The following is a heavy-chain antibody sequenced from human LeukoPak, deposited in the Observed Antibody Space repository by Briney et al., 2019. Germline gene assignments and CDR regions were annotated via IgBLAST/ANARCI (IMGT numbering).Heavy chain of an antibody. CDR1: GFTFISYA. D-gene: IGHD3-22*01. Sequence: PGGSLRLSFAASGFTFISYAMSWVRQAPGKGLEWVSAISVSGGSTYYADSVKGRFTISRDNSKNPLYLQMNSLRAEDTAVYYCAKDPTMIVVVIPDYWGQGPLVTVSS. J-gene: IGHJ4*02. CDR3: AKDPTMIVVVIPDY. CDR2: ISVSGGST. V-gene: IGHV3-23*01.